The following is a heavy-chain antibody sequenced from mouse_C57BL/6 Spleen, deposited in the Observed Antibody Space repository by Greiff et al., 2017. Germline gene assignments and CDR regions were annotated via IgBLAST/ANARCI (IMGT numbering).Heavy chain of an antibody. Sequence: VQLQQSGAELVKPGASVKMSCKASGYTFTSYWITWVKQRTGQGLEWIGDIYPGSGSTNYNEKFKSKATLTVDTSSSTAYMQLSSLTSEDSAVYYCARPYYSNSYYFDYWGQGTTLTVSS. V-gene: IGHV1-55*01. J-gene: IGHJ2*01. CDR3: ARPYYSNSYYFDY. D-gene: IGHD2-5*01. CDR2: IYPGSGST. CDR1: GYTFTSYW.